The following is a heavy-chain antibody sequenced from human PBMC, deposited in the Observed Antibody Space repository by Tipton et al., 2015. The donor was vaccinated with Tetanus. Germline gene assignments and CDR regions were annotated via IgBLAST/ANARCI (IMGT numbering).Heavy chain of an antibody. Sequence: SLRLFCVVSGFNFDDYAMHWVRQVPGKGLQWVSAITWVSRRMTNADSVKGRFTMPRDNAKNSLYLPMNSIRAEDTTLYYCVKDLGVGFVPGYGTRYGMDVRGQGTTATVS. D-gene: IGHD3-9*01. V-gene: IGHV3-9*01. J-gene: IGHJ6*02. CDR2: ITWVSRRM. CDR1: GFNFDDYA. CDR3: VKDLGVGFVPGYGTRYGMDV.